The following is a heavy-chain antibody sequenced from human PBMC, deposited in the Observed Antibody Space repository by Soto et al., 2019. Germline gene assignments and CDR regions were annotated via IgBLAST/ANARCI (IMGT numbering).Heavy chain of an antibody. V-gene: IGHV3-48*01. CDR2: ISSSSGNTI. CDR3: ARDLWDDLAGGESDY. D-gene: IGHD3-16*01. CDR1: GFTFSSYG. Sequence: EVQLVESGGGLVQPGGSLILSCAASGFTFSSYGMNWVRQAPGKGLEWVSYISSSSGNTINYADSVKGRFTISRDNGKNSLYLQMSSLRAEDTALYYCARDLWDDLAGGESDYWGQGTLVTVSS. J-gene: IGHJ4*02.